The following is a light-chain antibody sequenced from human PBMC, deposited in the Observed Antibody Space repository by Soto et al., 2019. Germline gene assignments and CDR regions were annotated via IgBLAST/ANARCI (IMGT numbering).Light chain of an antibody. CDR3: QQYNNWPPIT. V-gene: IGKV3D-15*01. Sequence: EIVLTQSPGTLSLSPWERATLSCRASQSVSSRLAWYQQKPGQAPRLLISGASSRATGIPDRFSGSGSGTEFTLTISSLQSEDFAVYYCQQYNNWPPITFGQGTRLEIK. J-gene: IGKJ5*01. CDR2: GAS. CDR1: QSVSSR.